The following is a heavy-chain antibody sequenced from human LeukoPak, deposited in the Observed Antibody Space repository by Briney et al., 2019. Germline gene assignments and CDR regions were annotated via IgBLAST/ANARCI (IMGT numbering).Heavy chain of an antibody. CDR3: AKDQDIVVVVAAKGGYFDY. D-gene: IGHD2-15*01. CDR2: ISGSGGST. V-gene: IGHV3-23*01. Sequence: GGSLRLSCAASGFTFSGYAMSWVRQAPGKGLEWVSAISGSGGSTYYADSVKGRFTISRDNSKNTLYLQMNSLRAEDTAVYYCAKDQDIVVVVAAKGGYFDYWGQGTLVTVSS. CDR1: GFTFSGYA. J-gene: IGHJ4*02.